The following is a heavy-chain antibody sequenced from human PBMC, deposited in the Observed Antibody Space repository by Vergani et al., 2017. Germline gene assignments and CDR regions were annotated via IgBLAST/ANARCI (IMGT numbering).Heavy chain of an antibody. Sequence: EVQLLESGGGSVQPGESLRLSCEGSGFSFSGYWMHWVRQSPEKGLVWVSRIKSDGSITNYADYVKGRFTISRDNAKNTLYLERNSLRGDDTAIYYCVRARCSGPCFMSNWFDSWGQGTLVTVSS. V-gene: IGHV3-74*02. J-gene: IGHJ5*01. CDR1: GFSFSGYW. D-gene: IGHD5-12*01. CDR3: VRARCSGPCFMSNWFDS. CDR2: IKSDGSIT.